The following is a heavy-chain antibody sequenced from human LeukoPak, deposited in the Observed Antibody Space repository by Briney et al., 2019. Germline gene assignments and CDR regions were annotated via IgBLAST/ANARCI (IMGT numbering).Heavy chain of an antibody. D-gene: IGHD3-16*01. CDR2: ISSSSEYI. J-gene: IGHJ4*02. CDR3: ASGGTYVLDY. CDR1: GFTFSSHN. Sequence: GGSLRLSCAASGFTFSSHNMNWVRQARAKGRVWVSFISSSSEYIYYADSLKGRFTISRDNAKNSVYLQMNSLRADDTAVYYCASGGTYVLDYWGQGTLVTVSA. V-gene: IGHV3-21*01.